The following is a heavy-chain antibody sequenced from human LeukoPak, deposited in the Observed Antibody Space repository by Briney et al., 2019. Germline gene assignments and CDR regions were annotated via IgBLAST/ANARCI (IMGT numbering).Heavy chain of an antibody. CDR1: GGSISTYY. D-gene: IGHD2-2*01. Sequence: SETLSLTCTVSGGSISTYYWSWIRQPPGKGLEWIGRIYTSGSTNYNPSLKSRVTISVDTSKNQFSLKLSSVTAADTAVYYCARGPGIVVVPAANYWYFDLWGRGTLVTVSS. CDR3: ARGPGIVVVPAANYWYFDL. J-gene: IGHJ2*01. V-gene: IGHV4-4*08. CDR2: IYTSGST.